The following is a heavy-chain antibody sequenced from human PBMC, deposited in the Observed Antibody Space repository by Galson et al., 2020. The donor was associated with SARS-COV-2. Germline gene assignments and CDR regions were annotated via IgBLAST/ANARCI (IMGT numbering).Heavy chain of an antibody. D-gene: IGHD1-20*01. CDR1: GASINSAHYY. Sequence: TLSLTCTVSGASINSAHYYWSWIRQQPEKGLEWIGYIYYSGTTYYNPSLRSRVTISADTSKNQFSLKLSSVTAADTAVYFCASTMYNYTYYGMDIWGQGTTVIVSS. V-gene: IGHV4-31*03. CDR3: ASTMYNYTYYGMDI. J-gene: IGHJ6*02. CDR2: IYYSGTT.